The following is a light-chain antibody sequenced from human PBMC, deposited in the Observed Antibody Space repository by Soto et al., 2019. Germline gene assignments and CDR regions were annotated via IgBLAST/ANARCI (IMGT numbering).Light chain of an antibody. CDR3: QQYGSSPRT. CDR1: QSVSSSY. Sequence: EIVLTQSPGTLSLSPGERATLSCRASQSVSSSYLAWYQQKPGQAPRLLIHGASSRASAIPDRFSGSGSGTDFTLTISRLEPEDFAVYYCQQYGSSPRTFGQGTKVETK. J-gene: IGKJ1*01. CDR2: GAS. V-gene: IGKV3-20*01.